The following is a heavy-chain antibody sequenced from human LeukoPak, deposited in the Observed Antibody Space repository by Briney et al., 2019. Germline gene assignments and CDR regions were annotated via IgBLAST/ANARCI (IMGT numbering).Heavy chain of an antibody. D-gene: IGHD3-10*01. CDR2: IDHTGST. J-gene: IGHJ4*02. CDR3: ARVRGLWFGVRNDS. CDR1: GGSFSGYY. Sequence: SETLSLTCAVYGGSFSGYYWSWIRQPPGKGLEWIGEIDHTGSTHYNPSLKSRVTMSVDATRNQLSLKLTFVTAADTAVYYCARVRGLWFGVRNDSWGQGTLVTVSS. V-gene: IGHV4-34*01.